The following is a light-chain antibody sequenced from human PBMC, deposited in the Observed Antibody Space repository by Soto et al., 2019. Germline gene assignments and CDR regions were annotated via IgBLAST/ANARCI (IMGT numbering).Light chain of an antibody. CDR2: EVS. CDR1: SSDIGGYDY. CDR3: SSYTGSSTLYV. J-gene: IGLJ1*01. Sequence: QAARAQPASVSGSPGQSITISCTGTSSDIGGYDYVSWYQQHPGKVPKLMIFEVSNRRSGVSYRFSGSKSGNTASLTISGLQAEDEADYYCSSYTGSSTLYVFGTGTKVTVL. V-gene: IGLV2-14*01.